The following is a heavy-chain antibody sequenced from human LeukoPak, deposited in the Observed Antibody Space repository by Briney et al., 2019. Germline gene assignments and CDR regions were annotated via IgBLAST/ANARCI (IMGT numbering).Heavy chain of an antibody. CDR1: GFTFDDYG. D-gene: IGHD4-23*01. CDR2: INWNGGST. CDR3: ARGGGPVVTPEDAFDI. Sequence: GGSLRLSCAASGFTFDDYGMSWVRQAPGKGLEWVSGINWNGGSTGYADSVKGRFTISRDNAKNSLYLQMNSLRAEDTALYYCARGGGPVVTPEDAFDIWGQGTMVTVSS. J-gene: IGHJ3*02. V-gene: IGHV3-20*04.